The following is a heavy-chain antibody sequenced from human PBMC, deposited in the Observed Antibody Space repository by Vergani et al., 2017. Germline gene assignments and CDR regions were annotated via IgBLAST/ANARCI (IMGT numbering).Heavy chain of an antibody. CDR3: ASHYSISWSYHFAY. CDR1: GCTFDDYG. J-gene: IGHJ4*02. V-gene: IGHV3-20*01. CDR2: INWNGGST. Sequence: EVQLVESGGGVVRPGGSLRLSCEASGCTFDDYGMSWVRQAPGKGLEWVSGINWNGGSTGYADYVKGRLTISRDNAKNSLYLQMNSLRAEYTDLYHCASHYSISWSYHFAYWGQGTLVTVSS. D-gene: IGHD6-13*01.